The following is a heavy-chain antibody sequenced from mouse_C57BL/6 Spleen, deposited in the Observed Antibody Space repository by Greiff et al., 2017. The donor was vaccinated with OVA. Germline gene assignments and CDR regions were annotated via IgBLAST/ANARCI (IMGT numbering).Heavy chain of an antibody. V-gene: IGHV14-4*01. CDR1: GFNIKDDY. CDR3: TRLGQGYFDY. CDR2: IDPENGDT. J-gene: IGHJ2*01. D-gene: IGHD4-1*01. Sequence: EVKLMESGAELVRPGASVKLSCTASGFNIKDDYMHWVKQRPEQGLEWIGWIDPENGDTEYASKFQGKATITADTSSNTAYLQLSSLTSEDTAVYYCTRLGQGYFDYWGQGTTLTVSS.